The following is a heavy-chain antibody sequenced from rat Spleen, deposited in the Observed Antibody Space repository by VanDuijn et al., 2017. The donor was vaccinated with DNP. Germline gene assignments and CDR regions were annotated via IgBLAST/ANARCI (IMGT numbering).Heavy chain of an antibody. CDR2: INTGSGGT. Sequence: QVQLQQSGAELARPGSSVKISCKASGYTFTTYYITWIKQTTGQGLEYIGYINTGSGGTNYNEKFRGKATLTVDTSSNKAFMQLSSLTPDDSAVYYCARRRLPYWYFDFWGPGTMVTVSS. V-gene: IGHV1-43*01. CDR3: ARRRLPYWYFDF. D-gene: IGHD1-4*01. J-gene: IGHJ1*01. CDR1: GYTFTTYY.